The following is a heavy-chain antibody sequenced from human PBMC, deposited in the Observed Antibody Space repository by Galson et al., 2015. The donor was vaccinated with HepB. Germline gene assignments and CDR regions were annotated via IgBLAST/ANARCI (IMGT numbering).Heavy chain of an antibody. Sequence: SLRLSCAASGFTFSSYGMHWVRQAPGKGLEWVAVIWYDGSNKYYADSVKGRFTISRDNSKNTLYLQMNSLRAEDTAVYYCAKDWATVTIYYYYYGMDVWGQGTTVTVSS. CDR3: AKDWATVTIYYYYYGMDV. V-gene: IGHV3-33*06. CDR2: IWYDGSNK. CDR1: GFTFSSYG. D-gene: IGHD4-17*01. J-gene: IGHJ6*02.